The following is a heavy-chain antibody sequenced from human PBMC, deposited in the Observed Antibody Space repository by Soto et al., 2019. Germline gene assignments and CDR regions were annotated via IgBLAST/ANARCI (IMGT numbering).Heavy chain of an antibody. D-gene: IGHD3-22*01. V-gene: IGHV1-69*13. CDR2: IIPIFGTA. J-gene: IGHJ4*02. Sequence: SVKVSCKASGGTFSSYAISWVQQAPGQGLEWMGGIIPIFGTANYAQKFQGRVTITADESTSTAYMELSSLRSEDTAVYYCARDSGSSGYYPTYFDYWGQGTLVTVSS. CDR3: ARDSGSSGYYPTYFDY. CDR1: GGTFSSYA.